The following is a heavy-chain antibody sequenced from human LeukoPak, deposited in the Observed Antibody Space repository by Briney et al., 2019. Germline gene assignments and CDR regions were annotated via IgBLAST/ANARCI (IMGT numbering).Heavy chain of an antibody. D-gene: IGHD4-17*01. CDR1: GYTFTGYY. J-gene: IGHJ4*02. CDR3: ARGGYGDRIDY. Sequence: ASVKVSCKTSGYTFTGYYMHWVRQAPGQGLEWMGWINPNSGGTTYAQKFQGRVTMTRDTSISTAYMELSRLRSDDTAVYYCARGGYGDRIDYWGQGTLVSVSS. V-gene: IGHV1-2*02. CDR2: INPNSGGT.